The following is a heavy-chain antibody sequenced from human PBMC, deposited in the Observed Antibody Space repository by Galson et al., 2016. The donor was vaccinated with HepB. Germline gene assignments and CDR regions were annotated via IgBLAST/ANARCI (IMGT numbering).Heavy chain of an antibody. J-gene: IGHJ6*02. Sequence: SLRLSCAASGLTVSSNHMSWFRQAPGKGLEWVANIYSDGNTKYADSVKGRFTISRDNSKNTVYLQMNSLRVEDTAVYYCARSVLNHGAGCMDVWGQGTTVIVSS. CDR3: ARSVLNHGAGCMDV. V-gene: IGHV3-53*01. CDR1: GLTVSSNH. D-gene: IGHD4-17*01. CDR2: IYSDGNT.